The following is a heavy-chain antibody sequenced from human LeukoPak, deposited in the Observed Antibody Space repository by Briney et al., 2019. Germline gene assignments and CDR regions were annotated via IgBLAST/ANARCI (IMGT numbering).Heavy chain of an antibody. CDR2: TYSMGST. J-gene: IGHJ6*02. V-gene: IGHV4-59*01. D-gene: IGHD3-22*01. Sequence: SETLSLTCTVSGGSISSIYWGWNRQPPGKGREWNGSTYSMGSTNYHPSLKSRVTISVDTSKNQFSLKLTSVTAADTAVYYCARDAGDSSDYYYGVDVWGQGTTVTVSS. CDR3: ARDAGDSSDYYYGVDV. CDR1: GGSISSIY.